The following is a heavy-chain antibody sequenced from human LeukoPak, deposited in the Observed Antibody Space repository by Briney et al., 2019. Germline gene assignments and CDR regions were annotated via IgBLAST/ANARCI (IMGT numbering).Heavy chain of an antibody. CDR1: GFTFDDYA. V-gene: IGHV3-9*01. J-gene: IGHJ3*02. CDR2: ISWNSGSI. D-gene: IGHD1-7*01. CDR3: AKGMNWNYAHDAFDI. Sequence: GGSLRLPCAASGFTFDDYAMHWVRQAPGKGLEWVSGISWNSGSIGYTDSVKGRFTISRDNAKNSLYLQMNSLRAEDTALYYCAKGMNWNYAHDAFDIWGQGTMVTVSS.